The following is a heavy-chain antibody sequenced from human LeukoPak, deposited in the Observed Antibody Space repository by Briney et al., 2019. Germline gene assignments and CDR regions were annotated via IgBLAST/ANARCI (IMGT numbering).Heavy chain of an antibody. D-gene: IGHD3-3*01. CDR3: AKDVHYDFWSGDYFAY. Sequence: PGGSLRLSCAVSTFSIGSYAMSWVRQAPGKGLEWVSAISGNGESTYYADSVKGRFTISRDNSKNTLYLQMNSLRAEDTAIYYCAKDVHYDFWSGDYFAYWGQGTLVTVSS. CDR1: TFSIGSYA. V-gene: IGHV3-23*01. J-gene: IGHJ4*02. CDR2: ISGNGEST.